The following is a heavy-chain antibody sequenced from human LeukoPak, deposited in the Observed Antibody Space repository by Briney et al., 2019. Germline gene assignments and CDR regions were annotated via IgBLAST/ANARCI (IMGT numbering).Heavy chain of an antibody. J-gene: IGHJ4*02. V-gene: IGHV4-39*02. CDR1: GGSITSGSYH. D-gene: IGHD5-24*01. Sequence: SETLSLTCTVSGGSITSGSYHWGWIRQSPWKGLEWIGNTYYTGSAYYRPSLQSRVSISVDTSKKEFSLKLTSVTAADTAVYYCARDRDGYAYSFDYWGQGTLVTVSS. CDR2: TYYTGSA. CDR3: ARDRDGYAYSFDY.